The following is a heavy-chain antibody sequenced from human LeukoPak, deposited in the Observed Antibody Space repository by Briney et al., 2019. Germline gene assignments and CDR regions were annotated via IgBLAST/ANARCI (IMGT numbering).Heavy chain of an antibody. CDR3: ARENQYYDSSGYYSWFDP. CDR2: IWYDGSNK. V-gene: IGHV3-33*01. CDR1: GFTFSSYG. J-gene: IGHJ5*02. D-gene: IGHD3-22*01. Sequence: SGGSLRLSCAASGFTFSSYGMHWVRQAPGKGLEWVAVIWYDGSNKYYADSVKGRFTISRDNSKNTLYLQMNSLRAEDTAVYYCARENQYYDSSGYYSWFDPWGQGTLVTVSS.